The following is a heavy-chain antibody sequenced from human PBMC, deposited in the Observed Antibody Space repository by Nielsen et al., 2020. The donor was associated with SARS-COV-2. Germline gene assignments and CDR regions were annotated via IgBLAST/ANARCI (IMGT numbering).Heavy chain of an antibody. Sequence: SETLSLTCTVSGGSISSYYWSWIRQPPGKGLEWIGYIYYSGSTNYNPSLKSRVTISVDTSKNQFSLKLSSVTAADTAVYYCARVSYDYVWGSYHLDYWGQGTLVTVSS. CDR3: ARVSYDYVWGSYHLDY. J-gene: IGHJ4*02. CDR1: GGSISSYY. V-gene: IGHV4-59*13. D-gene: IGHD3-16*02. CDR2: IYYSGST.